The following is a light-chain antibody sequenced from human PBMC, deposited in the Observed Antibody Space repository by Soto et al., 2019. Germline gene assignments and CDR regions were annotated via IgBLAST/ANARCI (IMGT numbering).Light chain of an antibody. CDR3: QQYNNWFS. Sequence: EVVMTQSPATLSVSPGERATLSCRASQSVSSNLAWYQQKPGQAPRLLIYGASTRATGLPARFSGSGSGTEFTLSISSLKSEHFAVYYCQQYNNWFSFGQGTKLEIK. CDR1: QSVSSN. J-gene: IGKJ2*01. CDR2: GAS. V-gene: IGKV3-15*01.